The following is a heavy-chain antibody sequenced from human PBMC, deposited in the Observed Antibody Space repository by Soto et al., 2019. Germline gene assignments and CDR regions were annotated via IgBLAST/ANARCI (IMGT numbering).Heavy chain of an antibody. Sequence: VQLVESGGGLVQPGGSLRLSCAASGLIFSDYHMDWVRQAPGKGLEWVGRIRRKANSYTTEYAASVKGRFTISRDDSKNSLYLQMNSLNSAYTALYYCARLGGWSGGSSGMDVWGQGTTVTVSS. CDR3: ARLGGWSGGSSGMDV. J-gene: IGHJ6*02. V-gene: IGHV3-72*01. CDR1: GLIFSDYH. D-gene: IGHD6-19*01. CDR2: IRRKANSYTT.